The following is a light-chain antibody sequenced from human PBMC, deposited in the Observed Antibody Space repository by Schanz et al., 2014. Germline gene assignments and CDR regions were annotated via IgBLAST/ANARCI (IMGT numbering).Light chain of an antibody. J-gene: IGKJ2*02. CDR3: QHYSNWPPWT. CDR2: DAS. V-gene: IGKV3-15*01. CDR1: QSIKRD. Sequence: EIVMTQSPASLSLSPGERATLSCRASQSIKRDLAWYQQRPGQAPRLLIYDASSRATGIPVRFSGSGSGTEFTLTISSLQSEDFAVYYCQHYSNWPPWTFGQGTRLEIK.